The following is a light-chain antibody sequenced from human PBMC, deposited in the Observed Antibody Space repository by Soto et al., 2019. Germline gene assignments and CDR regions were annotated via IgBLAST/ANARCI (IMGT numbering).Light chain of an antibody. CDR1: SSDVGGYNF. CDR2: EVN. V-gene: IGLV2-8*01. Sequence: QSALTQPPSASGSPGQSVTISCTGTSSDVGGYNFVSWYQQYPGKVPKLMVYEVNKRPSGVPDRFSGSKSGNTASLTVSGLEAEYEADYYSSSYAGSNNVFGTGTKLTVL. J-gene: IGLJ1*01. CDR3: SSYAGSNNV.